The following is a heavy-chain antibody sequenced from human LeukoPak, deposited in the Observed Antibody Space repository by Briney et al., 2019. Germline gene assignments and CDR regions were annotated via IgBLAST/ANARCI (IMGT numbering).Heavy chain of an antibody. CDR2: IYYSGST. Sequence: SETLSLTCTVSGGSINSFYWSWIRQPPGKGLEWIGYIYYSGSTNYNPALKSRVTISVDRSKNQFSLKLSSVTAADTAVYYCARASGCSSTSCYRWFDPWGQGTLVTVSS. CDR1: GGSINSFY. V-gene: IGHV4-59*01. D-gene: IGHD2-2*01. J-gene: IGHJ5*02. CDR3: ARASGCSSTSCYRWFDP.